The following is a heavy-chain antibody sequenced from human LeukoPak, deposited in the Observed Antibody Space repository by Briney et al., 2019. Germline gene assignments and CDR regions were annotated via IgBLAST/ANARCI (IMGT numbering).Heavy chain of an antibody. J-gene: IGHJ4*02. CDR2: IYYSGST. CDR3: ARGRDYYDSSGYYDY. Sequence: SETLSLTCTVSGGSISSGGYYWSWIRQHPGKGLEWIGYIYYSGSTYCNPSLKSRVTISVDTSKNQFSLKLSSVTAADTAVYYCARGRDYYDSSGYYDYWGQGTLVTVSS. CDR1: GGSISSGGYY. V-gene: IGHV4-31*03. D-gene: IGHD3-22*01.